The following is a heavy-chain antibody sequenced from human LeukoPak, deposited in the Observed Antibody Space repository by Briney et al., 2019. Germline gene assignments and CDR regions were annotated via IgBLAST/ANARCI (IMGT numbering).Heavy chain of an antibody. D-gene: IGHD2-15*01. CDR3: ARDPDINIWPEYFQH. V-gene: IGHV3-7*04. CDR2: IKQDGSEK. CDR1: GFTFSKYW. Sequence: GGSLRLSCAASGFTFSKYWMSWVRRAPGNGLEWVANIKQDGSEKYYVDSVKGRFTISRDNAKNSLYLQMNSLRAEDTAVYYCARDPDINIWPEYFQHWGQGTLVTVSS. J-gene: IGHJ1*01.